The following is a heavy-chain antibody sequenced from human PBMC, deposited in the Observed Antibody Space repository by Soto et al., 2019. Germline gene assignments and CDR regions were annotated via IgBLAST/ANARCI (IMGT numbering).Heavy chain of an antibody. V-gene: IGHV3-23*01. J-gene: IGHJ4*02. CDR3: VKNIVGGTGTFDS. CDR1: GFTFSSYA. Sequence: PGGSLRLSCAASGFTFSSYAMSWVRQAPGKGLEWVSGISGSGGSTYCVDSVKGRFTISRDNSKNTLYLQMNSLRAEDTAVYYCVKNIVGGTGTFDSWGQGTLVTVSS. D-gene: IGHD1-26*01. CDR2: ISGSGGST.